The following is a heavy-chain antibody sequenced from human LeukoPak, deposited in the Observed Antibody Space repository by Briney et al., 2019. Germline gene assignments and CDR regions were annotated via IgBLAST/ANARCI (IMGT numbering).Heavy chain of an antibody. CDR1: GGSFSGYY. J-gene: IGHJ4*02. Sequence: SETLSLTCAVYGGSFSGYYWSWIRQHPGKGLEWIGYINYIGTTYYSPSLKSRLTISIDTSKNHFSLKLSSVTAADTAVYYCARDLYSSSWSLGYWGQGILITVSS. CDR3: ARDLYSSSWSLGY. D-gene: IGHD6-13*01. V-gene: IGHV4-34*09. CDR2: INYIGTT.